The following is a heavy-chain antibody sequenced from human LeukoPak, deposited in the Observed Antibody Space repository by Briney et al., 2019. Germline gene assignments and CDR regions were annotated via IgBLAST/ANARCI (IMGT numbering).Heavy chain of an antibody. J-gene: IGHJ5*02. V-gene: IGHV3-23*01. CDR2: ISGSGGST. Sequence: GGSLRLSCAASGFTFSSYAMSWVRQTPGKGLEWVSAISGSGGSTYYADSVKGRFTISRDNSKNTLYLQMNSLRAEDTAVYYCAKGPYIAAAGNWFDPWGQGTLVTVSS. D-gene: IGHD6-13*01. CDR1: GFTFSSYA. CDR3: AKGPYIAAAGNWFDP.